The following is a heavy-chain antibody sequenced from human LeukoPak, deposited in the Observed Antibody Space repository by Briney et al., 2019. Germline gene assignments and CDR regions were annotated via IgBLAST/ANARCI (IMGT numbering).Heavy chain of an antibody. CDR1: GGSISSYY. CDR3: ARAAWQPVAQDAFDI. J-gene: IGHJ3*02. D-gene: IGHD6-6*01. CDR2: IYTSGST. Sequence: SETLSITCTVSGGSISSYYWSWIRQPAGKGLEWIGRIYTSGSTNYNPSLKSRVTMSVDTSKNQFSLKLSSVTAADTDLYYCARAAWQPVAQDAFDIWGQGTMLTVSS. V-gene: IGHV4-4*07.